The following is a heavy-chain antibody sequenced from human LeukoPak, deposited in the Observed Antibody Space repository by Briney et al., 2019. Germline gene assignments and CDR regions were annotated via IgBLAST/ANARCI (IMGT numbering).Heavy chain of an antibody. CDR3: AKDISSGGYGYDAIDI. V-gene: IGHV3-9*01. Sequence: GGSLRLSCAASGFTFSSYSMNWVRQGPGKGLEWVSRISWNSGSIGYADSVEGRFTITRDNAKNSLYLQMNSRRSEDTALYYCAKDISSGGYGYDAIDIWGQGTMVTVSS. CDR1: GFTFSSYS. CDR2: ISWNSGSI. J-gene: IGHJ3*02. D-gene: IGHD5-18*01.